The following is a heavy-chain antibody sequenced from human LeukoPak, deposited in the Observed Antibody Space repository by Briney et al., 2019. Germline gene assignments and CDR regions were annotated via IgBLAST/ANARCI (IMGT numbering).Heavy chain of an antibody. Sequence: SETLSLTCTVSGGSISSYYWSWIRQPPGKGLEWIGYIYYSGSTNYNPSLKSRVTISVDTSKNQFSLKLSSVTAADTAVYYCARQRGGSTYYCGSGTWPDAFDIWGQGTMVTVSS. CDR3: ARQRGGSTYYCGSGTWPDAFDI. CDR2: IYYSGST. D-gene: IGHD3-10*01. J-gene: IGHJ3*02. CDR1: GGSISSYY. V-gene: IGHV4-59*08.